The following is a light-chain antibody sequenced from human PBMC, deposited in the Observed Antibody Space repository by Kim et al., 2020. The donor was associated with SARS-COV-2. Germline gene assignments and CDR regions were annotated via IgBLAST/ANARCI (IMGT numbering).Light chain of an antibody. Sequence: NFMLTQPHSVSESPGKTITISCTRTSGSIANNYVHWYQQRPGSAPSTVIYDDHQRPSGVPDRFSGSIDSSSNSASLTISGLKAEDEAVYYCQSYDSTNPVIFGGGTQLTVL. V-gene: IGLV6-57*04. J-gene: IGLJ2*01. CDR2: DDH. CDR3: QSYDSTNPVI. CDR1: SGSIANNY.